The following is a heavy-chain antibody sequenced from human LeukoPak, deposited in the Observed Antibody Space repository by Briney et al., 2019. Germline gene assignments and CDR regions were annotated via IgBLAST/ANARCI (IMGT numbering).Heavy chain of an antibody. CDR2: ISAYNGNT. J-gene: IGHJ4*02. Sequence: ASVKVSCKASGYTFTSYGISWVRQAPGQGLEWMGWISAYNGNTNYAQKLQGRDTMTTDTSTSTAYMELRSLGSDDTAVYYCARDVYRGLMGYWGQGTLVTVSS. CDR1: GYTFTSYG. V-gene: IGHV1-18*01. D-gene: IGHD2-8*01. CDR3: ARDVYRGLMGY.